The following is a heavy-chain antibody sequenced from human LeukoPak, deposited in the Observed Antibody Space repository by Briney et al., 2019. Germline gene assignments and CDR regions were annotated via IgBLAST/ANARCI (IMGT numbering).Heavy chain of an antibody. CDR2: ISHDGSYK. CDR3: AKTAGIAAAADFDY. Sequence: GGSLRLSCAASGFTFSSYAMHWVRQAPGKGLEWVAVISHDGSYKYYADSVKGRFTISRDNSKNTLYLQMNSLRAEDTAMYYCAKTAGIAAAADFDYWGQGTLVTVSS. J-gene: IGHJ4*02. CDR1: GFTFSSYA. D-gene: IGHD6-13*01. V-gene: IGHV3-30*04.